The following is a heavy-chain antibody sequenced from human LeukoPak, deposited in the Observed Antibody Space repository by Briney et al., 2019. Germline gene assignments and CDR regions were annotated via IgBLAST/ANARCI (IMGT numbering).Heavy chain of an antibody. D-gene: IGHD3-22*01. CDR1: GFTFSAYP. CDR2: ISADGDFT. V-gene: IGHV3-64*02. Sequence: GGSLRLSCAASGFTFSAYPMHWVRQAPGKGLEYVSGISADGDFTYYGDSVKGRFTISRANSKSTLYLQMGSLGAEDMAVYYCARVSTFHFDSSLDYWGQGALVTVSS. CDR3: ARVSTFHFDSSLDY. J-gene: IGHJ4*02.